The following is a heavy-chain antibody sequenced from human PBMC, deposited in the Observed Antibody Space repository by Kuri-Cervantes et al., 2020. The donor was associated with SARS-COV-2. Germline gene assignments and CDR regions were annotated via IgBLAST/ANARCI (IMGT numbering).Heavy chain of an antibody. CDR3: ARDLRMGKSLDY. Sequence: SLKISCAASGFPFNDYYFTWIRQAPGKGLEWVSSIRPSGGSKFYADSVKGRFTISRDDAKSSVYLQMNSLRGEDTAVYYCARDLRMGKSLDYWCQGTLVTVSS. V-gene: IGHV3-11*04. CDR1: GFPFNDYY. D-gene: IGHD3-16*01. J-gene: IGHJ4*02. CDR2: IRPSGGSK.